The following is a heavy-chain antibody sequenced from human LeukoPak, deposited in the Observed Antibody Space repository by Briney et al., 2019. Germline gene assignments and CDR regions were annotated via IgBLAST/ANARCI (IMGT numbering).Heavy chain of an antibody. CDR2: IKQDGSEK. V-gene: IGHV3-7*01. CDR1: GFTFSSYW. D-gene: IGHD1-1*01. Sequence: GGSLRLSRAASGFTFSSYWMSWVRQAPGKGLEWVANIKQDGSEKYYVDSVKGRFTISRDNSEDTLYLQMNSLRAEDTAVYYCVRDPSGSGFAFDSWGQGALVTVSS. J-gene: IGHJ4*02. CDR3: VRDPSGSGFAFDS.